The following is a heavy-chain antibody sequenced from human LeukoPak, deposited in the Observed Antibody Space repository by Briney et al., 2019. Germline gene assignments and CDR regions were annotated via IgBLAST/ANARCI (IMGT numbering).Heavy chain of an antibody. CDR1: GFTFSNYW. CDR2: IKQDGSEE. V-gene: IGHV3-7*01. J-gene: IGHJ4*02. CDR3: AKCRQLTTLDY. Sequence: GGSLRLSCAASGFTFSNYWMSWVRQAPGKGLEWVANIKQDGSEEHYVGSVKGRLTISRDNAKNSLYLQMNSLRAEDTAVYYCAKCRQLTTLDYWGQGTLVTVSS. D-gene: IGHD2-2*01.